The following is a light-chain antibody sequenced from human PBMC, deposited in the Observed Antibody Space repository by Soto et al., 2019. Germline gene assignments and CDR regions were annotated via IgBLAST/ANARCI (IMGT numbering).Light chain of an antibody. CDR3: QKYNSAPLT. CDR2: ATS. Sequence: DIQMTQSPSFVSASVGDRVTITCRASQGISNWLAWYQQKPGKAPKLLIYATSNLQGGVPSRFSGSGSGTDFTLTIGSLQPEDSATYYCQKYNSAPLTFGGGTKVEIK. V-gene: IGKV1-12*01. J-gene: IGKJ4*01. CDR1: QGISNW.